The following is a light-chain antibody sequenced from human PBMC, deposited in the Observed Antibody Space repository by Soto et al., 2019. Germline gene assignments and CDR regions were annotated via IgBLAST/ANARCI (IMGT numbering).Light chain of an antibody. CDR1: QSVTTNS. Sequence: ELVLTQSPGTLSLSPGERATLSCRASQSVTTNSFAWYQQKPGQAPRLLIYGASTTATGISDRVSGSGSGTAFTLTISGLEPEDFAVYYCQHYGSSRWTFGQGTKVEIK. J-gene: IGKJ1*01. CDR2: GAS. CDR3: QHYGSSRWT. V-gene: IGKV3-20*01.